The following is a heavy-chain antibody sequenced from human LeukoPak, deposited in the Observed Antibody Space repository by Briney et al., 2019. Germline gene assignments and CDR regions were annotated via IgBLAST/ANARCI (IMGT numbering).Heavy chain of an antibody. CDR1: GFTFMSYA. V-gene: IGHV3-7*01. Sequence: GGSLRLSCAASGFTFMSYAVTWVRQTPGKGLEWVANIKEDGGDKYYVDSVKGRFTISRDNAKNALFLQMNSLRVEDTAVYCCARQVPTAEFDYWGQGTLVTVSS. CDR2: IKEDGGDK. J-gene: IGHJ4*02. CDR3: ARQVPTAEFDY. D-gene: IGHD2-2*01.